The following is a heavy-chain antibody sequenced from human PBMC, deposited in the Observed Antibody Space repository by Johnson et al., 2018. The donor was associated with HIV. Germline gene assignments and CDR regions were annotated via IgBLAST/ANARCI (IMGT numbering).Heavy chain of an antibody. D-gene: IGHD3-10*01. CDR3: ARDPDPFREYHGDAFDI. V-gene: IGHV3-30*19. J-gene: IGHJ3*02. CDR2: IWYDGSNK. CDR1: GFTFSSYG. Sequence: QVQLVESGGGVVQPGRSLRLSCAASGFTFSSYGMHWVRQAPGKGLEWVAVIWYDGSNKYYADSVKGRFTISRDSSKDTLYVQMNSLRGEDTAVYYCARDPDPFREYHGDAFDIWGQGTVVTVSS.